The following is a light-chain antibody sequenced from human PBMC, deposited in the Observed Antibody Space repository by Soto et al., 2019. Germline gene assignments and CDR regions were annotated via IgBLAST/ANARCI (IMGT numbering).Light chain of an antibody. V-gene: IGKV3-11*01. CDR2: DAS. CDR3: HQRSNWPLT. J-gene: IGKJ4*01. Sequence: EIVLTQSPATLSLSPGERATLSCRASQSVRSYLAWSQQKPGQAPRLLIYDASNRATGIPARFSGSGSGTDFTLTISSLEPEDFAVYYCHQRSNWPLTFGGGTKVEIK. CDR1: QSVRSY.